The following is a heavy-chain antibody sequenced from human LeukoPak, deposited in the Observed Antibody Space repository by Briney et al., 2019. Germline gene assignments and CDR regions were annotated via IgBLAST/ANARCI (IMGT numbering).Heavy chain of an antibody. CDR3: AKDNNGYNYPSCFDY. D-gene: IGHD5-24*01. CDR1: GFTFSSYA. J-gene: IGHJ4*02. V-gene: IGHV3-23*01. Sequence: GGSLRLSCAASGFTFSSYAMSWVRQAPGKGLELGSAISGSGGGTYYADSVKGRFTISRDNSKNTLYLQMNSLRAEDTAVYYRAKDNNGYNYPSCFDYWGQGTLVTVSS. CDR2: ISGSGGGT.